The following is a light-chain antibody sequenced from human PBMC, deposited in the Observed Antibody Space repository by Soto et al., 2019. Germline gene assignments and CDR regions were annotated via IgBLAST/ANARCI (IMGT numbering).Light chain of an antibody. V-gene: IGKV1-33*01. CDR3: QQWVT. CDR1: QDISNY. CDR2: DAS. Sequence: DIQMTQSPSSLSASVGDRVTITCQASQDISNYLNWYQQKPGKAPKLLIYDASNLETGVPSRFSGSGSGTDITFSISSLQPADIAKYYCQQWVTFGPGTKVDIK. J-gene: IGKJ3*01.